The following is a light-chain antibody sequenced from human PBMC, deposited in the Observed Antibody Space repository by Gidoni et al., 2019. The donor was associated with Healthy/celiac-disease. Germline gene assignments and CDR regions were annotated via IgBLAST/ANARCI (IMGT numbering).Light chain of an antibody. Sequence: IVLTHSPGTLSLSPGERATLSCRASQSVSSSYLAWYQQKPGQAPRLLIYGASSRATGIPDRFSGSGSGTDFTLTISRLEPEDFAVYYCQQYGSSPDFXQXTRLEIK. CDR1: QSVSSSY. J-gene: IGKJ5*01. V-gene: IGKV3-20*01. CDR2: GAS. CDR3: QQYGSSPD.